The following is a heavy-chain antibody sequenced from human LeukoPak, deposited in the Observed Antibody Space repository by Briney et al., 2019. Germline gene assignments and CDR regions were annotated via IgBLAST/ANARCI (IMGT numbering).Heavy chain of an antibody. CDR3: AKDISGTYSAALDY. J-gene: IGHJ4*02. V-gene: IGHV3-9*01. CDR1: GFSFDDYA. CDR2: ISWNSDTI. D-gene: IGHD1-26*01. Sequence: GRSLRLSCAASGFSFDDYAMHWVRQAPGKGLEWVSGISWNSDTIGYVDSVKGRFTISRDNAKNSLYLQMNSLRAEDTALYYCAKDISGTYSAALDYWGQGTLVTVSS.